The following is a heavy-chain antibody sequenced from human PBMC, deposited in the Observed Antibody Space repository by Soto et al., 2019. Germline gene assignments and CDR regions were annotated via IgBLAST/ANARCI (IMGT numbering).Heavy chain of an antibody. V-gene: IGHV3-9*01. CDR1: GFTFDHYA. J-gene: IGHJ4*02. Sequence: EVHLVESGGGLVQPGRSLRLSCAASGFTFDHYAMHWVRQAPGKGLEWVSGINWNSGSVRYADSVKGRFTISRDNAKNTLHLQMNSLRVEDTAVYYCARDHLGIAAGDFDLWGQGTLVTVSS. D-gene: IGHD6-19*01. CDR3: ARDHLGIAAGDFDL. CDR2: INWNSGSV.